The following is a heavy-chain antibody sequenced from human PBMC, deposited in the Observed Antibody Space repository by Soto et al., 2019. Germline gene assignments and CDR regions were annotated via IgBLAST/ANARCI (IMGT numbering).Heavy chain of an antibody. D-gene: IGHD5-12*01. Sequence: GGALRLSCAASGFTFSDYYMSWIRQAPGKGLEWVSYISSSGSTIYYADSVKGRFTISRDNAKNSLYLQMNSLRAEDTAVYYCARRPWEYSGYDSRSYYYYMDVWGKGTTVTVSS. V-gene: IGHV3-11*01. CDR3: ARRPWEYSGYDSRSYYYYMDV. CDR1: GFTFSDYY. J-gene: IGHJ6*03. CDR2: ISSSGSTI.